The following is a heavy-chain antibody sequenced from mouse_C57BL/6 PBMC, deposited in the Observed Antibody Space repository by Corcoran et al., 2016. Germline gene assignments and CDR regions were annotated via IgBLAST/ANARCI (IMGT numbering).Heavy chain of an antibody. D-gene: IGHD4-1*01. Sequence: DVQLQESGPGLVKPSQSLSLTYSVTGYSITSGYYWNWIRQFPGNKLEWMGYISYDGSNNYNPSLKNRISITRDTSKNQFFLKLNSVTTEDTATYYCARGELTGYFDYWGQGTTLTVSS. V-gene: IGHV3-6*01. CDR2: ISYDGSN. J-gene: IGHJ2*01. CDR3: ARGELTGYFDY. CDR1: GYSITSGYY.